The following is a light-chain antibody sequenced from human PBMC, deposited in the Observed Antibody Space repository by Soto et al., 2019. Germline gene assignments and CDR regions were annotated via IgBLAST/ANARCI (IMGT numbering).Light chain of an antibody. J-gene: IGKJ1*01. V-gene: IGKV2-28*01. CDR3: MQSLQTPKT. CDR2: LGS. CDR1: QSLLHSNGYNF. Sequence: DIVMIHSPLSLPVTPGEPASISCRSSQSLLHSNGYNFFDWYLQKPGQSPQLLISLGSNRASGVPDRFSGSGSGTDYTLNISRVEADDVGVYYCMQSLQTPKTFGQGTRVEIK.